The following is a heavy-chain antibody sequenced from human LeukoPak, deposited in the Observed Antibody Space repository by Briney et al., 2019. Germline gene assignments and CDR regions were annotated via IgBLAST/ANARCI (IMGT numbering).Heavy chain of an antibody. CDR2: ISGYNSNT. V-gene: IGHV1-18*01. Sequence: VASVKVSCKASGYTFINYGISWVRQAPGQGLEWMGWISGYNSNTKYAEKLQGRVTMTTDTSTSTAYMELRSLRSDDTAMYYCARDDRRIVVITMSDAFDIWGQGTMVTVSS. J-gene: IGHJ3*02. D-gene: IGHD3-22*01. CDR3: ARDDRRIVVITMSDAFDI. CDR1: GYTFINYG.